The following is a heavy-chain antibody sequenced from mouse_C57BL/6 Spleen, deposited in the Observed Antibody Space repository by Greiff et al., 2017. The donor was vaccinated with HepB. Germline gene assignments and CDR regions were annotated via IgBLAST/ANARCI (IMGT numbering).Heavy chain of an antibody. CDR3: ARGNWDWFAY. CDR1: GYTFTSYW. V-gene: IGHV1-72*01. CDR2: IDPNSGGT. J-gene: IGHJ3*01. D-gene: IGHD4-1*01. Sequence: QVQLQQPGAELVKPGASVKLSCKASGYTFTSYWMHWVKQRPGRGLEWIGRIDPNSGGTKYNEKFKSKVTLTVDKPSSTVYMQISSLTSEDSAVYYGARGNWDWFAYWGQGTLVTVSA.